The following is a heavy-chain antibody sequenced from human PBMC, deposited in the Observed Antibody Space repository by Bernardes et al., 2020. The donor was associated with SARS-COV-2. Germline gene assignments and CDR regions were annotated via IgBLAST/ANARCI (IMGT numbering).Heavy chain of an antibody. CDR2: ISSSSSYI. CDR1: GFTFSSYS. D-gene: IGHD2-2*01. J-gene: IGHJ5*02. Sequence: GGSLRLSCAASGFTFSSYSMNWVRQAPGKGLEWVSSISSSSSYIYYADSVKGRFTISRDNAKNSLYLQMNSLRAEDTAVYYCATFSTGFGFDPWGQGTLVTVSS. V-gene: IGHV3-21*01. CDR3: ATFSTGFGFDP.